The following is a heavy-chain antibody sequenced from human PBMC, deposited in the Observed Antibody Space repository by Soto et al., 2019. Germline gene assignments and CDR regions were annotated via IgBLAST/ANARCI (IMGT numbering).Heavy chain of an antibody. Sequence: GGSLRLSCTASGFTFGDYAMSWFRQAPGKGLEWVGFIRSKAYGGTTEYAASVKGRFTISRDDSKSIAYLQMNSLKTEDTAVYYCTREGGFLYYYYMDVWGKGTTVTVSS. CDR3: TREGGFLYYYYMDV. CDR1: GFTFGDYA. J-gene: IGHJ6*03. D-gene: IGHD1-26*01. V-gene: IGHV3-49*03. CDR2: IRSKAYGGTT.